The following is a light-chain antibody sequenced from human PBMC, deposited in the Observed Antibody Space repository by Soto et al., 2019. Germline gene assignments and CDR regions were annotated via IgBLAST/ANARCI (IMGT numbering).Light chain of an antibody. Sequence: DIQMTQSPSSLSASVGDRVTIAFRASQSISSYLNWYQQKPGKAPKLLIYAASSLQSGVPSRFSGSGSGTDFTLTISSLQPEDFATYYCLQSYSSPRPFGQGNKVDI. CDR3: LQSYSSPRP. V-gene: IGKV1-39*01. CDR1: QSISSY. J-gene: IGKJ1*01. CDR2: AAS.